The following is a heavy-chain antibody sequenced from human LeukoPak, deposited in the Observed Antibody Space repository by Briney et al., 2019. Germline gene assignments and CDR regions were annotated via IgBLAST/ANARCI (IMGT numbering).Heavy chain of an antibody. CDR1: GYTFTGYY. CDR2: INPNSGGT. J-gene: IGHJ5*02. D-gene: IGHD5-12*01. CDR3: ARTDIVATSWFDP. V-gene: IGHV1-2*02. Sequence: ASVKVSCKASGYTFTGYYMHWVRQAPGQGLEWMGWINPNSGGTNYAQKFQGRVTMTRDTSISTAYMELSRLRSDDTAVYYCARTDIVATSWFDPWGRGTLVTVSS.